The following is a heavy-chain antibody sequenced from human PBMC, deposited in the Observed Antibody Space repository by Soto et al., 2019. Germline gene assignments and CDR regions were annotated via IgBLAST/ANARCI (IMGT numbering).Heavy chain of an antibody. CDR3: ARAVGYCSGGSCYSYYYYGMDV. D-gene: IGHD2-15*01. J-gene: IGHJ6*02. V-gene: IGHV1-69*01. CDR2: IIPIFGTA. CDR1: GGTFSSYA. Sequence: QVQLVQSGAEVKKPGSSVKVSCKASGGTFSSYAISWVRQAPGQGLEWMGGIIPIFGTANYAQKFQGRVTITADESTSTAYMEPSSLRSEDTAVYYCARAVGYCSGGSCYSYYYYGMDVWGQGTTVTVSS.